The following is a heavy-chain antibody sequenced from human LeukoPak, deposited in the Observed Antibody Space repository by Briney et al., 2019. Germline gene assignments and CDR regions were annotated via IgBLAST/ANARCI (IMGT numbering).Heavy chain of an antibody. CDR2: INHSGST. CDR1: GGSFSGYY. V-gene: IGHV4-34*01. Sequence: KPSETLSLTCAVYGGSFSGYYWSWIRQPPGKGLEWIGEINHSGSTNYNPSLKSRVTISVDTSKNQFSLKLSSVTAADTAVYYCASARERAYDAFDYWGQGTLVTVSS. J-gene: IGHJ4*02. CDR3: ASARERAYDAFDY. D-gene: IGHD1-1*01.